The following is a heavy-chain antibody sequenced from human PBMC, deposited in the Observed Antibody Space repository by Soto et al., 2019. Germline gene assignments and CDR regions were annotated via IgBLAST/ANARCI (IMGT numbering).Heavy chain of an antibody. CDR1: GFSLSTLGAG. Sequence: QITLKESGPTLVKPTQVLTLTCSFSGFSLSTLGAGVGWVRQPPGKALEWLALIYWDDDRQYSPSLKTRLTITTDTSKNQVVLTLTNMDPVDTGTYFCAHTHLTTGANAFDVWGQGTIVTVSS. CDR3: AHTHLTTGANAFDV. V-gene: IGHV2-5*02. CDR2: IYWDDDR. D-gene: IGHD1-1*01. J-gene: IGHJ3*01.